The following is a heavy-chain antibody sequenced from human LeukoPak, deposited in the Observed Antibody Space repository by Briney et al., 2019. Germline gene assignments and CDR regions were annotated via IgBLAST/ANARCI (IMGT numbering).Heavy chain of an antibody. Sequence: SETLSLTCTVSGDSISNYYWTWIRQPPGKGLDWIGYIYYTGQTKYNPSLESRVTISVDTSRGHSSLRLTSVTAADTAIYYCARGGGDYNGSGDWFDPWGQGTLVTVSS. CDR2: IYYTGQT. J-gene: IGHJ5*02. V-gene: IGHV4-59*01. D-gene: IGHD3-10*01. CDR3: ARGGGDYNGSGDWFDP. CDR1: GDSISNYY.